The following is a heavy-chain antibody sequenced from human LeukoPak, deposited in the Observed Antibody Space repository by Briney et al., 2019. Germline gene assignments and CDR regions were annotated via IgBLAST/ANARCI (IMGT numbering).Heavy chain of an antibody. Sequence: GGSLRLSCAASGFTFSDYSMNWVRQAPGKGLEWVSSITSSGTYIYYADSVKGRFTTSRDNAKNSLYLQMNSLRAEDTAVYYCARDRANIVVVSASEYWGQGTLVTVSS. CDR3: ARDRANIVVVSASEY. CDR2: ITSSGTYI. D-gene: IGHD2-21*01. V-gene: IGHV3-21*01. CDR1: GFTFSDYS. J-gene: IGHJ4*02.